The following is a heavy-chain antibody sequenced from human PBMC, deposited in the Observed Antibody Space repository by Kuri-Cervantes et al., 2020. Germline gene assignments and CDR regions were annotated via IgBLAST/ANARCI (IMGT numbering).Heavy chain of an antibody. J-gene: IGHJ2*01. V-gene: IGHV1-2*02. D-gene: IGHD4-17*01. Sequence: SVKVSCKASGYTFTGYYMHWVRQAPGQGLEWMGWINPNSGGTNYAQKFQGRVTMTRDTSINTAYMELSRLRSDDTAVYYCARATVTTPHWYFDLWGRGTLVTVSS. CDR2: INPNSGGT. CDR3: ARATVTTPHWYFDL. CDR1: GYTFTGYY.